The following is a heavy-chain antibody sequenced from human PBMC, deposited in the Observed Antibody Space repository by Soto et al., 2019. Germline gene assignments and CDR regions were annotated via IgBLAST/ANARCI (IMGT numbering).Heavy chain of an antibody. CDR3: AKFRHSSGWVNWFDP. CDR1: GFTFRSYA. V-gene: IGHV3-23*01. J-gene: IGHJ5*02. CDR2: ISGSGGST. Sequence: DVQLLESGGGLVQPGGSLRLSCAASGFTFRSYAMSWVRQAPGKGLEWVSAISGSGGSTYYAASVKGRFTISRDNSKNTLYLQMNSLRAEDTAVYYCAKFRHSSGWVNWFDPWGQGTLVTVSS. D-gene: IGHD6-19*01.